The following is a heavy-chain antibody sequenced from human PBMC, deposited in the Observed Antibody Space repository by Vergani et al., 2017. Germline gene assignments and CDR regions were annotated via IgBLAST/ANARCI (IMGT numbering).Heavy chain of an antibody. J-gene: IGHJ4*02. CDR1: GGSISSYY. D-gene: IGHD3-10*01. CDR3: ASLGTMVRGRGDFFYDY. Sequence: QVQLQESGPGLVKPSETLSLTCTVSGGSISSYYWSWIRQPPGKGLEWIGYIYYSGSTNYNPSLKSRVTISVDTSKNQFSLKLSSVTAADTAVYYCASLGTMVRGRGDFFYDYWGQGTLVTVSS. CDR2: IYYSGST. V-gene: IGHV4-59*01.